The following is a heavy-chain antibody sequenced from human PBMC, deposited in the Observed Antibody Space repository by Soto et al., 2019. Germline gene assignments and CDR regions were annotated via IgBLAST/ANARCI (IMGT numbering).Heavy chain of an antibody. J-gene: IGHJ3*02. D-gene: IGHD4-17*01. CDR1: ARSFSSCC. CDR2: IIPIFGTA. V-gene: IGHV1-69*06. CDR3: ARAWVGRFYCDFIVAFDI. Sequence: SGKVSCDSAARSFSSCCISWVRLAPGQGLECMGGIIPIFGTANYAQKFQGRVTITADKSTSTAYMELSSLRSEDTAVYYWARAWVGRFYCDFIVAFDIWCQGTTVTVSS.